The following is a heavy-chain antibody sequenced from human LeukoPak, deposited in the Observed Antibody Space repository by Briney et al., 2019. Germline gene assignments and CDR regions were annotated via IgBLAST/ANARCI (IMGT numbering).Heavy chain of an antibody. V-gene: IGHV3-7*01. Sequence: PGGSLRLSCAASGFTFSSYWMTWVRQAPGKGLEWVANIKHNGDELNYVDSVEDRFTISRDNAKNSLSLHMTGLRAEDTAVYYCARELRTFDSWGQGTLVTVSS. CDR3: ARELRTFDS. CDR1: GFTFSSYW. J-gene: IGHJ4*02. D-gene: IGHD3-16*01. CDR2: IKHNGDEL.